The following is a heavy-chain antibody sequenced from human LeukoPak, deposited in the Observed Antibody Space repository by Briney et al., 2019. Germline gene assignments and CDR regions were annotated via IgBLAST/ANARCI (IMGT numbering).Heavy chain of an antibody. CDR2: VYPGASEP. J-gene: IGHJ4*02. CDR1: GYIFRAYW. D-gene: IGHD3-10*01. Sequence: GESLKISCKGSGYIFRAYWIGWVRQTPGKGLEWVGVVYPGASEPRYSPSFQGQVTFSIDESNNTAYLHWTSLKPADTAVYYCARGSYYSDYWGQGTRVTVSS. CDR3: ARGSYYSDY. V-gene: IGHV5-51*01.